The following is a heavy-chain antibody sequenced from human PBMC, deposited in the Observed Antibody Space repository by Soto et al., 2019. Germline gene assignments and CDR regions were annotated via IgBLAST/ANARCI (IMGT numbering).Heavy chain of an antibody. D-gene: IGHD1-26*01. CDR3: AREGSGSYDYYYYYGMDV. V-gene: IGHV4-31*03. CDR1: GGSISSGGYY. CDR2: IYYSGST. Sequence: PSETLSLTCTVSGGSISSGGYYWSWIRQHPGKGLEWIGYIYYSGSTYYNPSLKSRVTISVDTSKNQFSLKLSSVTAADTAVYHCAREGSGSYDYYYYYGMDVWGQGTTVTVSS. J-gene: IGHJ6*02.